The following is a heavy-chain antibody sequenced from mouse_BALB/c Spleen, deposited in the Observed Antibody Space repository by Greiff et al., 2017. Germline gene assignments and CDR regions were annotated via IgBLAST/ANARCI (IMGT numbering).Heavy chain of an antibody. CDR1: GYTFTSYW. CDR3: ASEEASGDYAGAWFAY. D-gene: IGHD2-13*01. J-gene: IGHJ3*01. CDR2: INPNNGGT. V-gene: IGHV1-18*01. Sequence: VQLQQPGAELVKPGASVKLSCKASGYTFTSYWMHWVKQSHGKGLEWIGDINPNNGGTIYNQKFKGKATLTVDKSSSTAYMELRSLTSEDTAVYSGASEEASGDYAGAWFAYWGQGTLVTVSA.